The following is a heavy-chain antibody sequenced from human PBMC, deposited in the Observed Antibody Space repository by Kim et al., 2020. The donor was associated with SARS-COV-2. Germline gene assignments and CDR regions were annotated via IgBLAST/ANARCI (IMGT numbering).Heavy chain of an antibody. Sequence: YYAVSVRGRFTISRDNAENSVQLQMNSLRVEDTGIYYCTRDPDTSSKVDYWGQGILVTVSS. V-gene: IGHV3-11*04. CDR3: TRDPDTSSKVDY. D-gene: IGHD5-18*01. J-gene: IGHJ4*02.